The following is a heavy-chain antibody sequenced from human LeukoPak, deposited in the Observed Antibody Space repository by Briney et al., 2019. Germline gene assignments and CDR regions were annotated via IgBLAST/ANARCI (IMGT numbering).Heavy chain of an antibody. V-gene: IGHV3-30*02. CDR2: IRYDGSNK. CDR3: AKEPREYCSSTSCPNWIDP. J-gene: IGHJ5*02. Sequence: GGSLRLSCAASGFTFSSYGMHWVRQAPGKGLEWVAFIRYDGSNKYYADSVKGRFTISRDNSKNTLYLQMSGLRAEDTAVYYCAKEPREYCSSTSCPNWIDPWGQGTLVTVSS. D-gene: IGHD2-2*01. CDR1: GFTFSSYG.